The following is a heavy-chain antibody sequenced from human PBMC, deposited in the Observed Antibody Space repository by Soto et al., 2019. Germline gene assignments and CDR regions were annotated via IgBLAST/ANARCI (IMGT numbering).Heavy chain of an antibody. Sequence: GGSXRLSCAASGVTFSSYAMGWVRQTPGKGLEWVSAISGSGGSTYYADSVKGRFTISRDNSKNTPYLQMNSLRAEDTAVYYCANAFGELFPDYYYYGMDVWGQGTTVTVSS. CDR1: GVTFSSYA. CDR3: ANAFGELFPDYYYYGMDV. J-gene: IGHJ6*02. D-gene: IGHD3-10*01. CDR2: ISGSGGST. V-gene: IGHV3-23*01.